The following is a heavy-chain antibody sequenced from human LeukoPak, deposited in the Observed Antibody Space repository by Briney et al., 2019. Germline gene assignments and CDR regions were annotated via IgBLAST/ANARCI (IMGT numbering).Heavy chain of an antibody. CDR2: INHSGST. V-gene: IGHV4-34*01. CDR3: ARLGLWFGELLPNWFDP. D-gene: IGHD3-10*01. Sequence: SETLSLTCAVYGGSFSGYYWSWIRQPPGKGLEWIGEINHSGSTNYNPSLKSRVTMSVDTSKNQFPLKLTSVTAADTAVYYCARLGLWFGELLPNWFDPWGQGTLVTVSS. J-gene: IGHJ5*02. CDR1: GGSFSGYY.